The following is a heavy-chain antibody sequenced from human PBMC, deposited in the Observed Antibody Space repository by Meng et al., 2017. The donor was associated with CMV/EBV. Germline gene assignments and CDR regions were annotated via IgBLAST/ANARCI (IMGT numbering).Heavy chain of an antibody. V-gene: IGHV4-34*01. J-gene: IGHJ4*02. Sequence: ESLKISCAVYGGSFSGYYWSWIRQPPGKGLEWIGEINQSGSTNYNPSLKSRVTISVDTSKNQFSLKLSSVTAADTAVYYCASITRRYSSGWYVGSNGVQNDYWGQGTLVTVSS. CDR2: INQSGST. D-gene: IGHD6-19*01. CDR3: ASITRRYSSGWYVGSNGVQNDY. CDR1: GGSFSGYY.